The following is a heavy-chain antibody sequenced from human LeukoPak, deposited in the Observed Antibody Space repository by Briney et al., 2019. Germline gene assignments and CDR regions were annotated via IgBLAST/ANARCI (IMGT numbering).Heavy chain of an antibody. V-gene: IGHV1-24*01. CDR3: ARLNPGPTNGAFDI. J-gene: IGHJ3*02. CDR1: GYSLSSQS. D-gene: IGHD1-14*01. CDR2: FALEDGHT. Sequence: ASVKVSCKVYGYSLSSQSIHWVRQAPGKGLEWMGGFALEDGHTIYAQKLQGRVTMTTDTSTSTAYMELRSLRSDDTAVYYCARLNPGPTNGAFDIWGQGTMVTVSS.